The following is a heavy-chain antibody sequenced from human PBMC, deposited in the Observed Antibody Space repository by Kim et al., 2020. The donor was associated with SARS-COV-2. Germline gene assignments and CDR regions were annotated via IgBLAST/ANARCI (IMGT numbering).Heavy chain of an antibody. V-gene: IGHV1-3*04. Sequence: ASVKVSCKASGYTFTTYNIHWVRQAPGQRLEWMGWINSGNGNTKYSQKFQGRVSITRDTSASTAYMELSSLGSEDTATYYCARGGGGPAWGQGTLVTVPS. CDR2: INSGNGNT. J-gene: IGHJ4*02. CDR1: GYTFTTYN. CDR3: ARGGGGPA. D-gene: IGHD2-15*01.